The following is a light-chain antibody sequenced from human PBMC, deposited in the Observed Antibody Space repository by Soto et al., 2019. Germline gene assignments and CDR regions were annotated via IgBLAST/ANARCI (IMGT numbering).Light chain of an antibody. J-gene: IGKJ1*01. CDR3: QQYTPDSPLA. CDR2: DVS. Sequence: DIQMTQSPSTLSASVGDKITITCRASQSLNNWLAWYQQKPGKAPSLLIYDVSSLHTGVPSRFSGSGSGTEFTLTIPYLQPADFATYYCQQYTPDSPLAFGQGTKVDIK. V-gene: IGKV1-5*01. CDR1: QSLNNW.